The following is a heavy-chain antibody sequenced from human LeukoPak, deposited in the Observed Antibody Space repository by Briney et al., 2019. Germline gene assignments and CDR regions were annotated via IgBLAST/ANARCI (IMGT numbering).Heavy chain of an antibody. Sequence: QSGGSLRLSCAASGFTFKKYWMNWVRQVPGKGLECLANIKEDGSGTYYADSVKGRFTISRDNPKNTLYLQMNSLRAEDTAVYYCARVDSSGYYFPFDYWGQGTRVTVSS. V-gene: IGHV3-7*01. CDR2: IKEDGSGT. CDR1: GFTFKKYW. J-gene: IGHJ4*02. CDR3: ARVDSSGYYFPFDY. D-gene: IGHD3-22*01.